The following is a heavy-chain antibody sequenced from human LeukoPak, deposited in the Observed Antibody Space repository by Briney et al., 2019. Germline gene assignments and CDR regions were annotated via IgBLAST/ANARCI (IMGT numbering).Heavy chain of an antibody. J-gene: IGHJ4*02. D-gene: IGHD6-13*01. CDR3: AKTRPRDSSSWSQGDY. Sequence: GGSLRLSCAASGFTFSSYAMSWVRQAPGKGLEWVSAISGSGDSTYYGDSVKGRFTISRDNSKNTLYLQMNSLRAEDTAVYYCAKTRPRDSSSWSQGDYGARGTRVTVSS. V-gene: IGHV3-23*01. CDR2: ISGSGDST. CDR1: GFTFSSYA.